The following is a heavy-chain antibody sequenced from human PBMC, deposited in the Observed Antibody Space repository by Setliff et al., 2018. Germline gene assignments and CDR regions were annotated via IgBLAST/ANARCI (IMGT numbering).Heavy chain of an antibody. V-gene: IGHV3-7*01. D-gene: IGHD6-19*01. Sequence: GSLRLSCVASGFSFKNYWMSWVRQAPGKGLEWVANIKEDGSEKYYVDSVKGRFTISRDNAKNSLDLQMDSLRAEDTDVYYCARDREGSGWYRYYFDYWGQGTLVTVSS. CDR1: GFSFKNYW. J-gene: IGHJ4*02. CDR2: IKEDGSEK. CDR3: ARDREGSGWYRYYFDY.